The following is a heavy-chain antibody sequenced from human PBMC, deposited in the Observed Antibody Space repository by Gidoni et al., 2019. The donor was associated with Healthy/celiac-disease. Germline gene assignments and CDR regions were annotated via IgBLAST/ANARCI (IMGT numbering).Heavy chain of an antibody. CDR1: GFTVSSNQ. J-gene: IGHJ4*02. D-gene: IGHD3-22*01. CDR2: IYSGGST. V-gene: IGHV3-53*01. CDR3: ARSPYDSSGYYSY. Sequence: EVQLVESGGGLIQPGGSLRLSCAASGFTVSSNQMSWVRQAPGKGLEWVSVIYSGGSTYYADSVKGRFTISRDNSKNTLYLQMNSLRAEDTAVYYCARSPYDSSGYYSYWGQGTLVTVSS.